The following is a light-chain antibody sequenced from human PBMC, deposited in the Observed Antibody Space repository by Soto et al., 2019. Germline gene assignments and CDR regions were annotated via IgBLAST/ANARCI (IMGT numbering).Light chain of an antibody. CDR2: LGS. CDR1: QSLLNSNGYNY. CDR3: QHTFNSPPWT. Sequence: DVLMTQSPLSLPFIPGERSSISCRSSQSLLNSNGYNYLDWYLQKPGQSPQLLIYLGSNRASGVPDRFSGSGSGTDFTLTISSLQSEDFASYFCQHTFNSPPWTFGQGTKVDIK. V-gene: IGKV2-28*01. J-gene: IGKJ1*01.